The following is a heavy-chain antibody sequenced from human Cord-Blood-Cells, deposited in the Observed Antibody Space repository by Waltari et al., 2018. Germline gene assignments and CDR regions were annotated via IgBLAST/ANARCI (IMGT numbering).Heavy chain of an antibody. Sequence: QVQLQQSGPGLVKPSQTLSLTCAISGDSVPSNSAPWNWFSQSPSRDLEWLGRTYYRSKWYNDYAVSVKSRITINPDTSKNQFSLQLNSVTPEDTAVYYCARDPKYSSSSYYYGMDVWGQGTTVTVSS. D-gene: IGHD6-6*01. J-gene: IGHJ6*02. CDR3: ARDPKYSSSSYYYGMDV. V-gene: IGHV6-1*01. CDR2: TYYRSKWYN. CDR1: GDSVPSNSAP.